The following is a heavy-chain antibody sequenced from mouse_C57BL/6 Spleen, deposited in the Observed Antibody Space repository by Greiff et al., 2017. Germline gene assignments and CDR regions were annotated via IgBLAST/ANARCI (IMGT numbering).Heavy chain of an antibody. D-gene: IGHD4-1*01. CDR3: ARDLTYFDY. CDR2: ISDGGSYT. J-gene: IGHJ2*01. Sequence: EVKVVESGGGLVKPGGSLKLSCAASGFTFSSYAMSWVRQTPEKRLEWVATISDGGSYTYYPDNVKGRFTISRDNAKNNLYLQMSHLKSEDTAMYYFARDLTYFDYWGQGTTLTVSS. CDR1: GFTFSSYA. V-gene: IGHV5-4*01.